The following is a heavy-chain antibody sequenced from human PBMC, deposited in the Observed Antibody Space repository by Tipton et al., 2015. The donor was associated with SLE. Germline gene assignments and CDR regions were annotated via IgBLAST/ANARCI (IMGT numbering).Heavy chain of an antibody. CDR2: IKQDGSEK. Sequence: GSLRLSCAASGFTFSNFWMSWVRQAPGKGLEWVANIKQDGSEKYYVDSVKGRFTISRDNAKNSLYLQMNSLRAEDTAVYYCASARDYYYMDVWGKGTTVTVSS. CDR3: ASARDYYYMDV. CDR1: GFTFSNFW. J-gene: IGHJ6*03. V-gene: IGHV3-7*03.